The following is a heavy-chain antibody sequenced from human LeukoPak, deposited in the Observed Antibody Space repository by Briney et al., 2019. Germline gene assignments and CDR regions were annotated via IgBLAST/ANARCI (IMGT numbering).Heavy chain of an antibody. V-gene: IGHV3-21*01. CDR1: GFIFSSHS. J-gene: IGHJ6*03. D-gene: IGHD3-3*01. CDR3: ARVSWSGYQHYFYYMDV. CDR2: ISSLTVGTHYI. Sequence: GGSLRLSCAASGFIFSSHSMNWVRQAPGKGLEWVSSISSLTVGTHYIYYADSVKGRFTISRDDAKNSLYLQMNSLRAEDTAVYYCARVSWSGYQHYFYYMDVWGKGTTVTVSS.